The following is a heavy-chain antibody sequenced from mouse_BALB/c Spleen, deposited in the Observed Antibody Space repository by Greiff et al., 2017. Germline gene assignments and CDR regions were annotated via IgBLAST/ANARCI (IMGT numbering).Heavy chain of an antibody. CDR2: ISDGGSYT. V-gene: IGHV5-4*02. D-gene: IGHD2-4*01. CDR1: GFTFSDYY. J-gene: IGHJ3*01. CDR3: ARDIGGYDYDEVFAY. Sequence: EVQVVESGGGLVKPGGSLKLSCAASGFTFSDYYMYWVRQTPEKRLEWVATISDGGSYTYYPDSVKGRFTISRDNAKNNLYLQMSSLKSEDTAMYYCARDIGGYDYDEVFAYWGQGTLVTVSA.